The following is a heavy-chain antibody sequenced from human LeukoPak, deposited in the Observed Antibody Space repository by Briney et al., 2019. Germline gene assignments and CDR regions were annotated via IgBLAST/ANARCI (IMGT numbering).Heavy chain of an antibody. CDR1: GGSVSSGSYY. CDR2: IFYGGST. V-gene: IGHV4-61*01. D-gene: IGHD5-24*01. J-gene: IGHJ4*02. CDR3: ARTAGRDGYNDGD. Sequence: SETLSLTCTVSGGSVSSGSYYWSWIRQPPGKGLEWIGYIFYGGSTNYNPSLKSRVTISVDTSKNQFSLKLSSVTAADTAVYYCARTAGRDGYNDGDWGQGTLVTVSS.